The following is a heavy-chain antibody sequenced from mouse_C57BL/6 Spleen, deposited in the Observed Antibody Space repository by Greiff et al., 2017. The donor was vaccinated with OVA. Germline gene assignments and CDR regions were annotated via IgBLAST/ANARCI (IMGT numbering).Heavy chain of an antibody. CDR3: ARVFSTGTGYFDY. CDR1: GYTFTSYW. CDR2: IDPSDSYT. J-gene: IGHJ2*01. Sequence: QVQLQQPGAELVRPGTSVKLSCKASGYTFTSYWMHWVKQRPGQGLEWIGVIDPSDSYTNYNQKFKGKATLTVDTSSSTAYMQLSSLTSEYSAVYYCARVFSTGTGYFDYWGQGTTLTVSS. V-gene: IGHV1-59*01. D-gene: IGHD4-1*02.